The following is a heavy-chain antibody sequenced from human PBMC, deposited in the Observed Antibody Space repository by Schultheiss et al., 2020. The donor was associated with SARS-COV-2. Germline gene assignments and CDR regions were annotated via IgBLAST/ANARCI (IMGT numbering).Heavy chain of an antibody. V-gene: IGHV4-59*12. J-gene: IGHJ4*02. Sequence: SETLSLTCTVSGGSISSYYWSWIRQPPGKGLEWIGYIYYSGSTNYNPSLKSRVSISRDTSTNQFSLKLSSVTAADTAVYYCARSPRFTMVRGVTDYWGQGTLVTVSS. CDR2: IYYSGST. CDR1: GGSISSYY. D-gene: IGHD3-10*01. CDR3: ARSPRFTMVRGVTDY.